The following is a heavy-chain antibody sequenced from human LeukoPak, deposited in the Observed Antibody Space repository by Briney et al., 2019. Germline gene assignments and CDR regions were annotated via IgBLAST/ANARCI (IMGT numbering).Heavy chain of an antibody. Sequence: SETLSLTCAVPGGFISSSSYYWAWVRQPPGKGLEWIGSIYNSGSGYYNPSLRSRITISVDTSKNQFYLRLTSVTAADSAMYYCARESSSSPDYWGQGTLVTVSS. CDR2: IYNSGSG. V-gene: IGHV4-39*07. CDR3: ARESSSSPDY. CDR1: GGFISSSSYY. J-gene: IGHJ4*02. D-gene: IGHD6-6*01.